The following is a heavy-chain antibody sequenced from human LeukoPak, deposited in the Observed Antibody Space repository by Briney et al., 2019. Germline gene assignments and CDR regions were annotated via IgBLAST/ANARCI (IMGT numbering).Heavy chain of an antibody. CDR3: AKFVTGMNFDY. CDR2: IYSDGNT. V-gene: IGHV3-53*01. D-gene: IGHD1-20*01. Sequence: GGSLRLSCAVSGFTVSSIYMTWVRQAPGKGLEWVSSIYSDGNTYYADSVKGRFTISRDNSKNTLYLQMNSLRAEDTAVYYCAKFVTGMNFDYWGQGTLVTVSS. J-gene: IGHJ4*02. CDR1: GFTVSSIY.